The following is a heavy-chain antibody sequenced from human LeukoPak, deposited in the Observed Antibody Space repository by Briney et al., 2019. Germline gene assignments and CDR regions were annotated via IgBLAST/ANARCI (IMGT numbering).Heavy chain of an antibody. D-gene: IGHD2-2*02. CDR2: IYTSGST. J-gene: IGHJ6*03. Sequence: PSQTLSLTCTVSVGSISSGSYYWRWLRQPAGKGLEWIGRIYTSGSTKYNPSLKRRVTISVDTSKNQFSLKLSSVTAADTAVYYCARDTAGIVVVLAAIPVLGPYYYYYMDVWGKGTTVTVSS. CDR3: ARDTAGIVVVLAAIPVLGPYYYYYMDV. V-gene: IGHV4-61*02. CDR1: VGSISSGSYY.